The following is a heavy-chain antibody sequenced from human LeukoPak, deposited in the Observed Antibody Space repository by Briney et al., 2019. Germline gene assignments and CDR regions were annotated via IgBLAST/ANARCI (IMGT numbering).Heavy chain of an antibody. CDR1: GYSFTSYW. Sequence: GESLKISCKGSGYSFTSYWIGWVRQMPGKGLEWMGIIYPGDSDTRYSPSLQGQVTISADKSISTAYLQWSSLKASDTAMYYCARGPYDSSGYYSNVNWFDPWGQGTLVTVSS. D-gene: IGHD3-22*01. CDR2: IYPGDSDT. J-gene: IGHJ5*02. V-gene: IGHV5-51*01. CDR3: ARGPYDSSGYYSNVNWFDP.